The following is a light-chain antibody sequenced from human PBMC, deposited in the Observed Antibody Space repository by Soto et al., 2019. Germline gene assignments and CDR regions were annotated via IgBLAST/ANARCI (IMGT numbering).Light chain of an antibody. J-gene: IGLJ2*01. CDR1: STDVRGYDY. CDR2: DVT. V-gene: IGLV2-14*03. Sequence: QSVLTQPASVSGSPGQSITISCTGTSTDVRGYDYVSWYQQHPGKAPKLIIYDVTNRPSGISPRFSGSKSGNTASLTISGLQAEDEADYYCTPYRSRTTLVFGGGTKLTVL. CDR3: TPYRSRTTLV.